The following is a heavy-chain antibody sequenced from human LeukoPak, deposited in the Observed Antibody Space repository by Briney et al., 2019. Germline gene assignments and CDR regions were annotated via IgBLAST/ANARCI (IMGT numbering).Heavy chain of an antibody. CDR1: GFSLSGYW. Sequence: GGSLRLSCAASGFSLSGYWMSWVRQAPGKGPEWVANIKEDGSRRYYSESVRGRFTISRDNSVNSLYLQMNSLRAEDTAVYYCATHWRGRWGQGTLVTVSS. CDR2: IKEDGSRR. D-gene: IGHD1-1*01. CDR3: ATHWRGR. V-gene: IGHV3-7*03. J-gene: IGHJ4*02.